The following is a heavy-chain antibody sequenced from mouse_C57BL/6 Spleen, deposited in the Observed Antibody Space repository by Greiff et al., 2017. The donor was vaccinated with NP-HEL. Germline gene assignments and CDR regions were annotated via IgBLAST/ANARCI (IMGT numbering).Heavy chain of an antibody. J-gene: IGHJ4*01. CDR1: GLTFSSYG. CDR3: ARQAVGAMDY. Sequence: MLVESGGDLVKPGGSLKLSCAASGLTFSSYGMSWVRQTPDKRLEWVATISSGGSYTYYPDSVKGRFTISRDNAKNTLYLQMSSLKSEDTAMYYCARQAVGAMDYWGQGTSVTVSS. CDR2: ISSGGSYT. D-gene: IGHD1-3*01. V-gene: IGHV5-6*02.